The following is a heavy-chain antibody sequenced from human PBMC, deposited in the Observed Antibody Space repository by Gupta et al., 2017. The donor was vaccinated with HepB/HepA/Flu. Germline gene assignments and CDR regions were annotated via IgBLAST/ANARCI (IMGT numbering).Heavy chain of an antibody. CDR1: GFTFSSYA. D-gene: IGHD2-15*01. Sequence: EVQLLESGGGLVQPGGSLRLSCAASGFTFSSYAMSWVRQAPGKGLEWVSAISGSGGSTYYADSVKGRFTISRDNSKNTLYLQMNSLRAEDTAVYYCAKNGGGSVVAATYYFDYWGQGTLVTVSS. J-gene: IGHJ4*02. CDR3: AKNGGGSVVAATYYFDY. V-gene: IGHV3-23*01. CDR2: ISGSGGST.